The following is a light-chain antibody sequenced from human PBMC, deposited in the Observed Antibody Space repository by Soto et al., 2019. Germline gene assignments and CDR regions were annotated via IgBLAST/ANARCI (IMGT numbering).Light chain of an antibody. CDR2: GNN. J-gene: IGLJ1*01. CDR1: SSSIGAGYD. Sequence: QLVLTQPPSVSGAPGQRVTISCTGSSSSIGAGYDVHWYHQLPGAAPKLLVSGNNNRPSGVPDRFSASKSGTSASLSITGLQTEDEAQYYCQSYASRLTAYVFGTGTKLTVL. CDR3: QSYASRLTAYV. V-gene: IGLV1-40*01.